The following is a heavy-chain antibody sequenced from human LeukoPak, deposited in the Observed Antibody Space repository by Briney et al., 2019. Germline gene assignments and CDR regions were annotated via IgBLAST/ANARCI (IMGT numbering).Heavy chain of an antibody. D-gene: IGHD6-13*01. CDR3: AREVLGIAAAGTERSNYFDY. J-gene: IGHJ4*02. CDR1: GGSISSYY. Sequence: SETLSLTCTVSGGSISSYYWSWIRQPDGKGLEWIGRIYTSGSTNYNPSLKSRVTMSVDTSKNQFSLKLSSVTAADTAVYYCAREVLGIAAAGTERSNYFDYWGQGTLVTVSS. V-gene: IGHV4-4*07. CDR2: IYTSGST.